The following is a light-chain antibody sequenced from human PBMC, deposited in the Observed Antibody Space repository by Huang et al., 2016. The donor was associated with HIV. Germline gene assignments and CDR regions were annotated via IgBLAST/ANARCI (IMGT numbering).Light chain of an antibody. CDR1: QTISTH. V-gene: IGKV1-39*01. CDR3: QQSYSTLLS. CDR2: SAS. Sequence: DIKMTQSPSSLSASVGDRVTITCRASQTISTHLNWYQQRPGKAPKLLIYSASSLQSGVPSRFSGSGSGTDFTLTISSLQPEDFATYYCQQSYSTLLSFGGGTKVAIK. J-gene: IGKJ4*01.